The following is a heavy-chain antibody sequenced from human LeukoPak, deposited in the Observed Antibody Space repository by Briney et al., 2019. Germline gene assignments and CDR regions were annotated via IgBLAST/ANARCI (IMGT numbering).Heavy chain of an antibody. CDR3: ARDLPYDYVWGSYRSDAFDI. V-gene: IGHV1-69*05. Sequence: SVKVSCKASGGTFSSYAISWVRQAPGQGPEWMGGIIPIFGTANYAQKFQGRVTITTDESTSTAYMELSSLRSEDTAVYYCARDLPYDYVWGSYRSDAFDIWGQGTMVTVSS. CDR2: IIPIFGTA. CDR1: GGTFSSYA. J-gene: IGHJ3*02. D-gene: IGHD3-16*02.